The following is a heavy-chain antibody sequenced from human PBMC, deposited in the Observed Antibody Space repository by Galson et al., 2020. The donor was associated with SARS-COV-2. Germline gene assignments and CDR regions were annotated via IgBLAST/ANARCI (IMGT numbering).Heavy chain of an antibody. CDR2: IYHSGST. Sequence: ASETLSLTCTVSGYSISSGYYWGWIRQPPEKGLEWIGSIYHSGSTYYNPSLKSRVTISVDTSKNQFSLKLSSVTAADTAVYYCARDPDGDYAYWGQGTLVTVSS. CDR1: GYSISSGYY. J-gene: IGHJ4*02. D-gene: IGHD4-17*01. CDR3: ARDPDGDYAY. V-gene: IGHV4-38-2*02.